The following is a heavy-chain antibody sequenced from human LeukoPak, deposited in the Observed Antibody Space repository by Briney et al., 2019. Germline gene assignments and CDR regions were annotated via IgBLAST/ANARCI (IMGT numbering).Heavy chain of an antibody. CDR2: IDPSDSCT. CDR1: GYSFTSHW. V-gene: IGHV5-10-1*01. J-gene: IGHJ4*02. CDR3: ARKPAAGTDFDY. D-gene: IGHD6-13*01. Sequence: GESLRISCKGSGYSFTSHWINWVRQMPGKGLEWMGRIDPSDSCTNYSPSFQGHVTISADKSISTAYLQWSSLKASDTAMYYCARKPAAGTDFDYWGQGTLLTVSS.